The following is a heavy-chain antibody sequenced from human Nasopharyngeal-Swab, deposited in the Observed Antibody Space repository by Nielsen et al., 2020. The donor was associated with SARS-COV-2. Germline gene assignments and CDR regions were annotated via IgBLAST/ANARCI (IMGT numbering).Heavy chain of an antibody. V-gene: IGHV1-18*01. J-gene: IGHJ6*03. D-gene: IGHD3-10*01. Sequence: WVRQAPGQGLEWMGWINTYNGDTNYAQKLQGRVTMTTDTSTGTAYMELRSLRSDDTAVYYCARGKYYYGSGGHYLGFFYHYMDVWGKGTTVTVSS. CDR3: ARGKYYYGSGGHYLGFFYHYMDV. CDR2: INTYNGDT.